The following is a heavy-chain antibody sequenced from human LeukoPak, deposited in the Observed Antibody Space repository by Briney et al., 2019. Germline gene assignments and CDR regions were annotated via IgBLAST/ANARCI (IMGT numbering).Heavy chain of an antibody. J-gene: IGHJ4*02. V-gene: IGHV4-61*02. Sequence: PSETLSLTCTVSGGSISSGNYQWTWIRQPAGKGLEWIGRSYTSGSTNYNPSLKSRITISVDTSKNQFSLKLCSVTAADTAVYYCAKGTGGTFYYFDYWGQGTLLTVSS. CDR1: GGSISSGNYQ. CDR2: SYTSGST. D-gene: IGHD2-8*02. CDR3: AKGTGGTFYYFDY.